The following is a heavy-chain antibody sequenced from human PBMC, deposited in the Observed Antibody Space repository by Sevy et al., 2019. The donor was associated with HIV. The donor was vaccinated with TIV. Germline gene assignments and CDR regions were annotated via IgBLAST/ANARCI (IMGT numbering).Heavy chain of an antibody. CDR2: TIPIFGTA. CDR1: GGTFSSYA. J-gene: IGHJ6*03. D-gene: IGHD6-13*01. CDR3: ARDSVIIAAAGTYYYYYMDV. V-gene: IGHV1-69*06. Sequence: ASVKVSCKASGGTFSSYAISWVRQAPGQGLEWMGGTIPIFGTANYAQKFQGRVTITADKSTSTAYMELSSLRSEDTAVYYCARDSVIIAAAGTYYYYYMDVWGKGTTVTVSS.